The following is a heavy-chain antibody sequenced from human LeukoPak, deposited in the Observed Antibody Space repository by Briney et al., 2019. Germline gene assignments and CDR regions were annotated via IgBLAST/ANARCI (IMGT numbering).Heavy chain of an antibody. CDR2: IYNSGST. J-gene: IGHJ4*02. V-gene: IGHV4-59*08. Sequence: SETLSLTCTVSGCSIISYYWKWIRPPPGKGLEWFGYIYNSGSTKYNPSLKSRVSISVDTSKNQFSLKLSSVTAADTAVYYCARLPDAGCDSSGYYPYLDYWGQGTLVTVSS. CDR1: GCSIISYY. CDR3: ARLPDAGCDSSGYYPYLDY. D-gene: IGHD3-22*01.